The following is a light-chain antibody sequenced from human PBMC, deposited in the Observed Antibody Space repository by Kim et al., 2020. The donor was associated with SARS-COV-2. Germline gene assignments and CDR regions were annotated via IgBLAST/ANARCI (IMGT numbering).Light chain of an antibody. CDR2: DND. CDR3: GAWDSSLSVWL. J-gene: IGLJ3*02. Sequence: QSVLTQPPSVSAAPGQKVTISCSGSSSNIGKNFIFWYQQVPGTAPKLLIYDNDKRPSGIPDRFSGSKSGTSATLGITGLQTGDEAEYYCGAWDSSLSVWLFGGGTQLTVL. V-gene: IGLV1-51*01. CDR1: SSNIGKNF.